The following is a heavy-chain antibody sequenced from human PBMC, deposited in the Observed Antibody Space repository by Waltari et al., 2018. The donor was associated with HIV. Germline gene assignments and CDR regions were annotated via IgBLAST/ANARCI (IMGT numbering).Heavy chain of an antibody. CDR2: SYPTNGDT. J-gene: IGHJ4*02. V-gene: IGHV1-2*06. CDR3: ARGMGFGWYYLDY. D-gene: IGHD6-19*01. CDR1: GYTFSDDY. Sequence: QVQLVQSGPEVKKPGASVKVSCKASGYTFSDDYIHWVRQAPGQGPEWMGRSYPTNGDTYSGRKFQDRVTMTSDTSQNTVYMEVTGLTSDDTAIYYCARGMGFGWYYLDYWGQGTLVIVSS.